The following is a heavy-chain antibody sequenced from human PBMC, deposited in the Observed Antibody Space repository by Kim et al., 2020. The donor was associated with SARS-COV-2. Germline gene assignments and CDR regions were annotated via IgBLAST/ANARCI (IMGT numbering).Heavy chain of an antibody. J-gene: IGHJ5*02. CDR3: ARGVVVVPAATGWFDP. Sequence: SETLSLTCAVYGGSFSGYYWSWIRQPPGKGLEWIGEINHSGSTNYNPSLKSRVTISVHTSKNQFSLKLSSVTAADTAVYYCARGVVVVPAATGWFDPWGQGTLVTVSS. V-gene: IGHV4-34*01. CDR1: GGSFSGYY. CDR2: INHSGST. D-gene: IGHD2-2*01.